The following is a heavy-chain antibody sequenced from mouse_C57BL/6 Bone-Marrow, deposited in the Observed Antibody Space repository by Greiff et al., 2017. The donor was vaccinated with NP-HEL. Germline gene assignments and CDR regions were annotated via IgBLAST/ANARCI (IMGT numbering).Heavy chain of an antibody. CDR3: ATSFAY. CDR1: GYTFTDYY. CDR2: LYPGSGNT. V-gene: IGHV1-76*01. J-gene: IGHJ3*01. Sequence: QVQLQQSGAELVRPGASVKLSCKASGYTFTDYYINWVKQRPGQGLEWIARLYPGSGNTYYNEKFKGKAPLTAEKSSSTAYMQLSSLTSEDSAVYFCATSFAYWGQGTLVTVSA.